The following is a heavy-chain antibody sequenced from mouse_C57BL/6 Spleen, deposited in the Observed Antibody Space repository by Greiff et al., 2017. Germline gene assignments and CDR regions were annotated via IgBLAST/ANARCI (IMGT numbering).Heavy chain of an antibody. CDR2: IHPNSGST. V-gene: IGHV1-64*01. CDR3: AILWIWDEDYAMDY. Sequence: QVQLQQPGAELVKPGASVKLSCKASGYTFTSYWMHWVKQRPGQGLEWIGMIHPNSGSTNYNEKFKSKATLTVDKSSSTAYMQLSSLTSEDSAVYYCAILWIWDEDYAMDYWGQGTSVTVSS. CDR1: GYTFTSYW. D-gene: IGHD4-1*01. J-gene: IGHJ4*01.